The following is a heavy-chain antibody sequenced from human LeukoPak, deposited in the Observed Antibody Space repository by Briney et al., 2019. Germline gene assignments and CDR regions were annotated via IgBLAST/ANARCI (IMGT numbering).Heavy chain of an antibody. D-gene: IGHD2-21*02. CDR3: ARGQRDPIVVVTYFDY. V-gene: IGHV4-34*01. Sequence: PSETLSLTCAVYGGSFSGYYWSWIRQPPGKGLEWIGEINHSGSTSYNPSLKSRVTISVDTSKNQFSLKLSSVTAADTAVYYCARGQRDPIVVVTYFDYWGQGTLVTVSS. CDR1: GGSFSGYY. CDR2: INHSGST. J-gene: IGHJ4*02.